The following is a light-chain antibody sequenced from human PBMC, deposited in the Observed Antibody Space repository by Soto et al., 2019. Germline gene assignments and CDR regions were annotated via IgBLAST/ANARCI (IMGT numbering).Light chain of an antibody. CDR1: QDSGNY. J-gene: IGKJ3*01. V-gene: IGKV1-33*01. Sequence: DIQMTQSPSSLSASAGDRVSITCQASQDSGNYLNWSQQKPGKAPKLLIYDASNLQTGVPSRFSGSGSGTDLTFTIISLQPEDIATYYCQQYLPFTFGPGTKVYIK. CDR3: QQYLPFT. CDR2: DAS.